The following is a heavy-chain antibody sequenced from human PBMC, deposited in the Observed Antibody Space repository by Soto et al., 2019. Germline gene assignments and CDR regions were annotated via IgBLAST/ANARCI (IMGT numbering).Heavy chain of an antibody. Sequence: TLSLTCSVSGGSINSDDQYWACMGQPPGKGLELIGSIYKSGTTNYNPSLKSRITVSIDTSKNQFSLNLTSVTAADTALYYCARQRRGGYWSAPWGQGTPVTVSS. V-gene: IGHV4-30-4*01. CDR1: GGSINSDDQY. CDR2: IYKSGTT. J-gene: IGHJ5*02. CDR3: ARQRRGGYWSAP.